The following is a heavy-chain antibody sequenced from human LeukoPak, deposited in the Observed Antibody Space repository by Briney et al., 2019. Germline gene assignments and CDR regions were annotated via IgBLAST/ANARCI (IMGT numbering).Heavy chain of an antibody. V-gene: IGHV4-39*01. CDR1: GGSISSSSYY. J-gene: IGHJ4*02. Sequence: SETLSLTCTVSGGSISSSSYYWGWIRQPPGKGLEWIGSIYYSGITYYNPSLKSRVTISVDTSKNQFSLKLSSVTAADTAVYYCARGSVLRHFNYWGQGTLVTVSS. CDR2: IYYSGIT. D-gene: IGHD3-3*01. CDR3: ARGSVLRHFNY.